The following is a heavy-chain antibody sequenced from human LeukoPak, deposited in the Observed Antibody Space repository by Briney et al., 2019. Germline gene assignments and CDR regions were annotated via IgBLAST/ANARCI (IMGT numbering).Heavy chain of an antibody. CDR3: ARGGKNCSAGSCYRWFDP. Sequence: ASVTVSCKASGYTFTTYDINWVRQATGQGLAWMGWMNPNSGNTGYAQKFQGRVTITRNTSISTAYMELSSLRSEDTAVYYCARGGKNCSAGSCYRWFDPWGQGTLVTVSS. J-gene: IGHJ5*02. V-gene: IGHV1-8*03. CDR1: GYTFTTYD. CDR2: MNPNSGNT. D-gene: IGHD2-15*01.